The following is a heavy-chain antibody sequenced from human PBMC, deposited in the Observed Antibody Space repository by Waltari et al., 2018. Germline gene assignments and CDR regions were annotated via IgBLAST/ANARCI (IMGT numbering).Heavy chain of an antibody. CDR3: AHLRSGYALGYYFDY. D-gene: IGHD5-12*01. CDR2: IYWNADK. V-gene: IGHV2-5*01. Sequence: QITLKESGPTLVKPTQTRTLTCTFSGFSLSTSGVGEGGIRQPPGKALEWLALIYWNADKRYSPSLKSRLTITKDTSKNQVVLTMTNMDPVDTATYYCAHLRSGYALGYYFDYWGQGTLVPVSS. CDR1: GFSLSTSGVG. J-gene: IGHJ4*02.